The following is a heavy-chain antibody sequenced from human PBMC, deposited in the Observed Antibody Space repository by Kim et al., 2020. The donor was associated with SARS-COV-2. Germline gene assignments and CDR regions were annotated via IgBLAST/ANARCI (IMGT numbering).Heavy chain of an antibody. CDR1: GFTFSSYA. V-gene: IGHV3-23*01. CDR3: AKSPYSGYAGWYYFDY. D-gene: IGHD5-12*01. CDR2: ISGSGGSS. Sequence: GGSLRLSCAASGFTFSSYAVSWVRQAPGKGLEWVSAISGSGGSSYYADSVKGRFTISRDNSKNTLYLQMNSLRAEDTAVYYCAKSPYSGYAGWYYFDYWGQGTLVTVSS. J-gene: IGHJ4*02.